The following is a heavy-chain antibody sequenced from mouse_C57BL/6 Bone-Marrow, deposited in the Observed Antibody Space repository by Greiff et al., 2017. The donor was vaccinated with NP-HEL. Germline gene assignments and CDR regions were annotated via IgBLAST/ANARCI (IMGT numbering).Heavy chain of an antibody. CDR2: IRNKANNHAT. D-gene: IGHD1-1*01. CDR3: TRLRTGAWFAY. CDR1: GFTFSDAW. J-gene: IGHJ3*01. Sequence: EVQVVESGGGLVQPGGSMKLSCAASGFTFSDAWMDWVRQSPEKGLEWVAEIRNKANNHATYYAESVKGRFTISRDDSKSSVYLQMNSLRAEDTGIYYCTRLRTGAWFAYWGQGTLVTVSA. V-gene: IGHV6-6*01.